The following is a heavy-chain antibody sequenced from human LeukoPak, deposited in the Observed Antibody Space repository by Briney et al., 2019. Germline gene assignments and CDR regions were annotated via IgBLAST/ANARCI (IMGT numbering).Heavy chain of an antibody. CDR3: ARYYIEGRCFDY. J-gene: IGHJ4*02. Sequence: ASVKVSCKASGYTFTNYYMHWVRQAPGQGLEWMGLINPGGGNTNYAQNFQGRVTMTRDTSIRTAYMELSRLRSDDTAMYYCARYYIEGRCFDYWGQGTLVTVSS. D-gene: IGHD3-10*01. CDR1: GYTFTNYY. V-gene: IGHV1-46*01. CDR2: INPGGGNT.